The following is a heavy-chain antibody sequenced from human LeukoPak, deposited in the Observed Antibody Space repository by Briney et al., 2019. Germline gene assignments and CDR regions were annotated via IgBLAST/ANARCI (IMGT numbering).Heavy chain of an antibody. V-gene: IGHV3-23*01. CDR1: GFTFSSYA. Sequence: GGSLRLSCAASGFTFSSYAMSSVRQAPGKGLEWVSGITGSGGGTYYGDSVKGRFAISRDNSKKTLYLQISSLRAEDTALYYCAKDRSGPAATDAFDIWGQGTMVTVSS. J-gene: IGHJ3*02. CDR3: AKDRSGPAATDAFDI. CDR2: ITGSGGGT. D-gene: IGHD2-2*01.